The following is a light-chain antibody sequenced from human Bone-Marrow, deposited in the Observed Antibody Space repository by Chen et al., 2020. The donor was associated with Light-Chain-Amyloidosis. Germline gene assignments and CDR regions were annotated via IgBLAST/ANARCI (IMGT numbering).Light chain of an antibody. CDR2: RDT. V-gene: IGLV3-25*03. Sequence: SYELTQPPSVSVSPGQTARITCSGDVLPTKYASWSQQKSGQAPVLVIHRDTERPSGISERFSGSSSGTTATLSISRVQAEDVADYHCQSADSSGTDEVIFGGGTKLTVL. CDR1: VLPTKY. J-gene: IGLJ2*01. CDR3: QSADSSGTDEVI.